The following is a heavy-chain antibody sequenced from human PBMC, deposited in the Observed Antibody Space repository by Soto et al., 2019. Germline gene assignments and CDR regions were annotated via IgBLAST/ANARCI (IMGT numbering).Heavy chain of an antibody. J-gene: IGHJ3*02. CDR1: GGSISSSSYY. D-gene: IGHD2-21*02. Sequence: SETLSLTCTVSGGSISSSSYYWGWIRQPPGKGLEWIGSIYYSGSTYYNPSLKSRVSISVDTSKNQFSLKLSSVTAADTAVYYCARRMVTSDPFDIWGQGTMVTVSS. CDR2: IYYSGST. CDR3: ARRMVTSDPFDI. V-gene: IGHV4-39*01.